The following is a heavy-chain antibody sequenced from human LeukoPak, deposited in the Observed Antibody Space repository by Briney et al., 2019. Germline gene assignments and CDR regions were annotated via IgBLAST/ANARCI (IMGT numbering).Heavy chain of an antibody. J-gene: IGHJ5*02. V-gene: IGHV4-34*01. CDR2: INHSGDI. D-gene: IGHD2-2*01. CDR1: GESFSGFY. Sequence: SETLSLTCGVYGESFSGFYWSWIRQTPGKGLQWIGEINHSGDINYNPSLESRVTISVDRSKNQFSLKLSSVTAADTAVYYCARVRDCSSTSCFNWFDPWGQGTLVTVSS. CDR3: ARVRDCSSTSCFNWFDP.